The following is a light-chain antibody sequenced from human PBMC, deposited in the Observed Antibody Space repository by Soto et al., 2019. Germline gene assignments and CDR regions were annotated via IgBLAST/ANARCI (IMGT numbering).Light chain of an antibody. CDR1: SSDVGSYDL. Sequence: QSVLTQPASVSGSPGQSITISCTGTSSDVGSYDLVSWYQHHPGKVPKLMVYEGTKRPSGVSDRFSGSKSGNTASLTISGLQREDEADYDCYSYAGDSLDVFWTGTKVTVL. CDR2: EGT. J-gene: IGLJ1*01. CDR3: YSYAGDSLDV. V-gene: IGLV2-23*01.